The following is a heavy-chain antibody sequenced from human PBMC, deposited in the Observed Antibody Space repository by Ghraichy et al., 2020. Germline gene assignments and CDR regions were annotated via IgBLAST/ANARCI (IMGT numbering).Heavy chain of an antibody. CDR2: ISYDGSNK. V-gene: IGHV3-30*04. J-gene: IGHJ4*02. Sequence: GESLNISCAASGFTFSSYAMHWVRQAPGKGLEWVAVISYDGSNKYYADSVKGRFTISRDNSKNTLYLQMNSLRAEDTAVYYCASPELPGDYVVIDYWGQGTLVTVSS. D-gene: IGHD4-17*01. CDR3: ASPELPGDYVVIDY. CDR1: GFTFSSYA.